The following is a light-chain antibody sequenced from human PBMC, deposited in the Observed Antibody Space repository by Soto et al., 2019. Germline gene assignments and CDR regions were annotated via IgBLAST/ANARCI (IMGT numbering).Light chain of an antibody. Sequence: DIHMTQSPSSLSASVGDRVTITCRASQSISSYLNWYQQKPGKAPKLLIYAASSLQSGVPSRFSGSGSGTDYTLTISSLQPEDFATYYCQQSYRTPTFGQGTRLEIK. CDR2: AAS. J-gene: IGKJ5*01. CDR3: QQSYRTPT. V-gene: IGKV1-39*01. CDR1: QSISSY.